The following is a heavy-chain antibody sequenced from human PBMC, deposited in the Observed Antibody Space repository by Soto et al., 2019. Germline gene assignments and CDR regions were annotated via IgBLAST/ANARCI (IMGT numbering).Heavy chain of an antibody. CDR1: GFTFSNYD. D-gene: IGHD3-10*01. J-gene: IGHJ4*02. CDR2: ISGTGDST. CDR3: VKDGRITMVRGVTIPPGY. Sequence: PGGSLRLSCVASGFTFSNYDMSWVRQAPGEGLEWVSGISGTGDSTDYADSVKGRFTISRDNSKNTLYLQMNGLRAEDTAVYYCVKDGRITMVRGVTIPPGYWGQGTLVTVSS. V-gene: IGHV3-23*01.